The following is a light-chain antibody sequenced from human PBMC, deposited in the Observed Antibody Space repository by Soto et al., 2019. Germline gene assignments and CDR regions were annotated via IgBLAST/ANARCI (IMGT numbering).Light chain of an antibody. CDR3: ISYTSSSTLGGV. J-gene: IGLJ1*01. Sequence: QSALTQPASVSGSPGQSITISCTGTSSDVGGYNYVSWYQQHPGKAPKLMIYDVSNRPSGVSNRFSGSKSGNTASLTISGLQAEDEADYYCISYTSSSTLGGVFGTGTKVTVL. CDR2: DVS. CDR1: SSDVGGYNY. V-gene: IGLV2-14*01.